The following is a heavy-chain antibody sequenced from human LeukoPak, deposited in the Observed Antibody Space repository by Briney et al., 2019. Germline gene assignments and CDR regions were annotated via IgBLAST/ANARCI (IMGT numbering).Heavy chain of an antibody. J-gene: IGHJ4*02. V-gene: IGHV3-74*01. CDR3: ARGDYFDY. CDR2: INSDGSPT. CDR1: GFTLSNYW. Sequence: GGSLRLSCAASGFTLSNYWMHWVRHVPGKGLLWVSRINSDGSPTFYADSVKGRFTISRDNAKNTLYLQMNSLRAEDTAVYYCARGDYFDYWGQGTLVTVSS.